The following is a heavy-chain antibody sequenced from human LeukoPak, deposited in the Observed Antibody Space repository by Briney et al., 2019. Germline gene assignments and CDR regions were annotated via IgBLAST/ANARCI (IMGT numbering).Heavy chain of an antibody. CDR2: IRSKSYGGTT. D-gene: IGHD2-15*01. J-gene: IGHJ3*02. CDR1: GFTFGDYA. V-gene: IGHV3-49*04. Sequence: PGRSLRLSCTASGFTFGDYAMAWVRQAPGKGLEWVGFIRSKSYGGTTEYAAPVKGRFTISRDDSKSIAYLQMNSLKTEDTAVYYCSRGPYCSSGSCYPDPDAFDIWGQGTVVTFSS. CDR3: SRGPYCSSGSCYPDPDAFDI.